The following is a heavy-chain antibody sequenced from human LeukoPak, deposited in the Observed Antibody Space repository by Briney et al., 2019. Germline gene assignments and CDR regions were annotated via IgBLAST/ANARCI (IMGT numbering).Heavy chain of an antibody. CDR2: IDHSGST. Sequence: PSETLSLTCAVYGGSFSGYYWSWIRQPPGKELEWIGEIDHSGSTNYNPSLKIRVAISLDTSKKQFSLKMSSVTAADTAVYYCANYEYWGRGTLVTVSS. CDR1: GGSFSGYY. V-gene: IGHV4-34*01. CDR3: ANYEY. J-gene: IGHJ4*02.